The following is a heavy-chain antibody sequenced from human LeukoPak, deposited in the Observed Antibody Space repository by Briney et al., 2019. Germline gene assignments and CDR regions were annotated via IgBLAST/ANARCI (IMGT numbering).Heavy chain of an antibody. V-gene: IGHV1-69*01. J-gene: IGHJ4*02. CDR1: GGTFSSYA. CDR2: IIPIFGTA. Sequence: SVNVSCKASGGTFSSYAISWVRQAPGQGLVWMGGIIPIFGTANYAQKFQGRVTITADESTSTAYMELSSLRSEDTAVYYCARSPGYSSSWLPFDYWGQGTLVTVSS. CDR3: ARSPGYSSSWLPFDY. D-gene: IGHD6-13*01.